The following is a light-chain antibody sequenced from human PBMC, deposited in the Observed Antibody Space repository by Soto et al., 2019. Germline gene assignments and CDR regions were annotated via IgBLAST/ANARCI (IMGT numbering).Light chain of an antibody. V-gene: IGLV2-14*01. CDR1: SSDVGGYNY. CDR2: DVT. Sequence: QSALTQPASVSGSPGQSITISCTGTSSDVGGYNYVSWYQQHPGKAPKLMIYDVTNRPSGVSNRFSGSMSGYTASLTISGLHASVEADYYCSSYTSSSTLVVFGGGTNLTVL. J-gene: IGLJ2*01. CDR3: SSYTSSSTLVV.